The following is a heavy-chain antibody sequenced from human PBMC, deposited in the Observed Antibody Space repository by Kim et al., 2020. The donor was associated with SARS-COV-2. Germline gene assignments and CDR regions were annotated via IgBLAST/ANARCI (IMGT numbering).Heavy chain of an antibody. CDR2: INHSGST. CDR3: AREPSRHIAVAQNPYYFDY. Sequence: SETLSLTCAVYGGSFSGYYWSWIRQPPGKGLEWIGEINHSGSTNYNPSLKSRVTISVDTSKNQFSLKLSSVTAADTAVYYCAREPSRHIAVAQNPYYFDYWGQGTLVTVSS. V-gene: IGHV4-34*01. D-gene: IGHD6-19*01. CDR1: GGSFSGYY. J-gene: IGHJ4*02.